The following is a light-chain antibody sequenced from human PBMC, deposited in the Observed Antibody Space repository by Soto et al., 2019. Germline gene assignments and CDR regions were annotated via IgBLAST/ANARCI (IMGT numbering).Light chain of an antibody. Sequence: IQLTQSPSSLSASVGDRVTITCRASQGISSYLAWYQQKPGKAHKLLIYAASTLQSGVPSRFSGSGSGTDFTLTISSLQPEDFAPYYCQQLNSYPLLTFGGGTKVEIK. J-gene: IGKJ4*02. CDR3: QQLNSYPLLT. CDR2: AAS. CDR1: QGISSY. V-gene: IGKV1-9*01.